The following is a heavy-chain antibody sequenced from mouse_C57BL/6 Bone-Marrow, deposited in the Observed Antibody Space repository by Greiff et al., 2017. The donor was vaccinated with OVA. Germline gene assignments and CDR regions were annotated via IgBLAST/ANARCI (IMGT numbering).Heavy chain of an antibody. V-gene: IGHV1-81*01. D-gene: IGHD3-2*01. CDR3: ARHRQLPMDY. Sequence: VQLQESGAELARPGASVKLSCKASGYTFTSYGISWVKQRTGQGLEWIGEIYPRSGNTYYNEKFKGKATLTADKSSSTAYMELRSLTSEDSAVYFCARHRQLPMDYWGQGTSVTVSS. J-gene: IGHJ4*01. CDR1: GYTFTSYG. CDR2: IYPRSGNT.